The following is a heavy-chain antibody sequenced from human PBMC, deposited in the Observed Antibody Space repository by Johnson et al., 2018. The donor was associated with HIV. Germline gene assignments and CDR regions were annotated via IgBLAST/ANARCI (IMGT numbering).Heavy chain of an antibody. CDR2: ISYDGKST. D-gene: IGHD3-10*01. V-gene: IGHV3-30*04. Sequence: QVQLVESGGGVVQPGRSLRLSCAASGFTFSTYPMHWVRQAPGKGLEWVAVISYDGKSTYYADSVKGRFTISRDNSKNTLYLQMNSLRAEDTAVYYCAKGGITMAPDAFDIWGQGTMVTVSS. CDR3: AKGGITMAPDAFDI. CDR1: GFTFSTYP. J-gene: IGHJ3*02.